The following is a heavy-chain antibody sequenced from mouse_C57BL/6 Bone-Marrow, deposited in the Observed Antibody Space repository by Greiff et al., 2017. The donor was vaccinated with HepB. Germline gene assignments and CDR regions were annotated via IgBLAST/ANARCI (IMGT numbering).Heavy chain of an antibody. CDR2: INPSNGGT. V-gene: IGHV1-53*01. CDR3: ARSIYYDYDENYAMDY. CDR1: GYTFTSYW. D-gene: IGHD2-4*01. Sequence: QVQLQQPGTELVKPGASVKLSCKASGYTFTSYWMHWVKQRPGQGLEWIGNINPSNGGTNYNEKFKSKATLTVDKSSSTAYMQLSSLTSEDSAVYYCARSIYYDYDENYAMDYWGQGTSVTVAS. J-gene: IGHJ4*01.